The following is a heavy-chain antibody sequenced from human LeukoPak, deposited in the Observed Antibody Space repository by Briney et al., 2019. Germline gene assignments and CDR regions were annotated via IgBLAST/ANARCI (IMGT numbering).Heavy chain of an antibody. CDR1: GFNFGDYA. Sequence: GGSLRLSCAASGFNFGDYAMSWVRQAPGKGLEWVAHIKEGGRGTFYVDSVKGRFTISRDNAKNSLYLQMNSLRAEDTAVYYCASITTRNYWGQGTLVTVSS. CDR3: ASITTRNY. CDR2: IKEGGRGT. J-gene: IGHJ4*02. D-gene: IGHD4-11*01. V-gene: IGHV3-7*03.